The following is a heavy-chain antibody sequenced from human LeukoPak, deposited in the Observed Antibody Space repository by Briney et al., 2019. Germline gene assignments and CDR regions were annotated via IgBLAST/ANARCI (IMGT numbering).Heavy chain of an antibody. D-gene: IGHD3-22*01. Sequence: ASVKVSCKASGYTFTSYDINWVRQTTGQGLEWMGWMNPNSGNTGYAQKFQGRVSMTRNTSTSTAYLELSSLRSEDTAVYYCARQISGYTTYYYYYGMDVWGQGTTVTVPS. CDR2: MNPNSGNT. J-gene: IGHJ6*02. V-gene: IGHV1-8*01. CDR3: ARQISGYTTYYYYYGMDV. CDR1: GYTFTSYD.